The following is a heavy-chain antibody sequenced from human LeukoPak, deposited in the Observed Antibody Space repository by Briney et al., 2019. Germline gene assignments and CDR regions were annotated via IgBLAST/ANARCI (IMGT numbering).Heavy chain of an antibody. CDR2: IYYSGST. CDR3: ARHEPWTRYSSI. D-gene: IGHD6-19*01. V-gene: IGHV4-59*08. Sequence: SETLSLTCTVSGGSISSYYWSWIRQPPGKGLEWIGYIYYSGSTNYNPSLKSRVTISVDTSKNQFSLKLSSVTAADTAVYYCARHEPWTRYSSIWGQGTLVTVSS. J-gene: IGHJ4*02. CDR1: GGSISSYY.